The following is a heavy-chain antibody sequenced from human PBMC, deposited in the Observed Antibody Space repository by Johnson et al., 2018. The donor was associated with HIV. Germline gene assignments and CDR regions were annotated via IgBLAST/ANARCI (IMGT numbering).Heavy chain of an antibody. V-gene: IGHV3-66*01. CDR1: GLTVNDNY. CDR2: IYTGCSS. Sequence: VQLVESGGGLVQPWGSLRLSCAASGLTVNDNYMICVRQAPCKALAWVSVIYTGCSSYYAESVVGRFTVFGDDSKNTLYLQMNRLRAEDTALYYCTRVKTDGRSGYRQSDIWGQGTMVTVSS. CDR3: TRVKTDGRSGYRQSDI. J-gene: IGHJ3*02. D-gene: IGHD3-22*01.